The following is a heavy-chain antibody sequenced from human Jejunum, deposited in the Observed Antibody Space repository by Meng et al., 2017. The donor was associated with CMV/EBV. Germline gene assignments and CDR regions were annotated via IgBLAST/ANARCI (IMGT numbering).Heavy chain of an antibody. J-gene: IGHJ5*02. CDR3: ARGVGSVDPRFDP. D-gene: IGHD1-26*01. Sequence: SAYTFPDYYIHWVRQAPGQGPEWMGWINTNNGGTNYVQKFQGRVTITRDTSISTAYMDLNRLTSDDTAVYYCARGVGSVDPRFDPWGQGTPVTVSS. CDR1: AYTFPDYY. V-gene: IGHV1-2*02. CDR2: INTNNGGT.